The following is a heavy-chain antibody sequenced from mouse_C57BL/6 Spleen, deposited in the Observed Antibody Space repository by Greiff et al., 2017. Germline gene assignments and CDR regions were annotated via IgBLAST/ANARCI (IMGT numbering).Heavy chain of an antibody. CDR1: GYTFTSYW. D-gene: IGHD1-1*01. CDR2: IHPNSGST. J-gene: IGHJ3*01. CDR3: ARDYGSSKFAY. Sequence: VQVVESGAELVKPGASVKLSCKASGYTFTSYWMHWVKQRPGQGLEWIGMIHPNSGSTNYNEKFKSKATLTVDKSSSTAYMQLSSLTSEDSAVYYCARDYGSSKFAYWGQGTLVTVSA. V-gene: IGHV1-64*01.